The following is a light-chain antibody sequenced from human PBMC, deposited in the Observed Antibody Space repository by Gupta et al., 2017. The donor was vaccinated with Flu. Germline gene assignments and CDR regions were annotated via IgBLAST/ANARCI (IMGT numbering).Light chain of an antibody. J-gene: IGLJ3*02. CDR1: STDVGGNDY. CDR2: DVR. CDR3: CCFTGNYWV. Sequence: QSALTQPPSVSGSPGQYVTISCTGSSTDVGGNDYVLWLRQNPGKAPRLMMYDVRQRPSGVPDRFFGSKSGNTASLTISGLRAEDEADYYCCCFTGNYWVFGGGTKLTVL. V-gene: IGLV2-11*01.